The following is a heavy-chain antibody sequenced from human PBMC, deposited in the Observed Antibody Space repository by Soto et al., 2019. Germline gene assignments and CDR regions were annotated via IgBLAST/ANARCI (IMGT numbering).Heavy chain of an antibody. CDR2: ISFNGNYK. CDR3: VRDPWKDVPLAPSADNYLDT. Sequence: QVQLVEPGGGVVQSGVSLRLSCAASGFAFNSHGFHWVSQTPSVGLEWLALISFNGNYKFYAGSVRGRFSISRYESRNTLFLQMDDLRPEDSGVYYCVRDPWKDVPLAPSADNYLDTCGQVTLVTVSS. CDR1: GFAFNSHG. D-gene: IGHD1-1*01. J-gene: IGHJ5*02. V-gene: IGHV3-30*03.